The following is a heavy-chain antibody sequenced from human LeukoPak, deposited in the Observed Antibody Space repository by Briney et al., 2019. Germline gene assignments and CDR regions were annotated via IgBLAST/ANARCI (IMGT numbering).Heavy chain of an antibody. V-gene: IGHV3-23*01. J-gene: IGHJ4*02. CDR2: ISGSSSSI. CDR3: AFLGSGEKIY. Sequence: PGGSLRLSCAAAGFIFSSSAVTWVRQTPGKALEWVSAISGSSSSIYYADYVKGRFTISRDNSKSTLYLQMNSLRAEDTAIYYCAFLGSGEKIYWGQGTLVTVSA. CDR1: GFIFSSSA. D-gene: IGHD3-10*01.